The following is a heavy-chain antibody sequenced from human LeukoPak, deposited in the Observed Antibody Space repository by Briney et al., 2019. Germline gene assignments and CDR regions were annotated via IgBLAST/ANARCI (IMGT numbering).Heavy chain of an antibody. CDR1: GFTFGDHW. V-gene: IGHV3-23*01. D-gene: IGHD6-19*01. CDR3: AKTTVGYSSGRYPGWPADC. Sequence: GGSLRLSCAASGFTFGDHWMAWVRQAPGKGLEWVSGICGSGGCTYYADSVKGRFTISRDNSKNTVYLQMNSLTADDTAIYYCAKTTVGYSSGRYPGWPADCWGQGTLVTVSS. CDR2: ICGSGGCT. J-gene: IGHJ4*02.